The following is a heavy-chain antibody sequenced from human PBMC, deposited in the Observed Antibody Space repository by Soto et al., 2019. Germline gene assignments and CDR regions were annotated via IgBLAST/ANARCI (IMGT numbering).Heavy chain of an antibody. J-gene: IGHJ2*01. CDR2: INAGNGNT. CDR1: GYTFTNYA. CDR3: ARGGSRYWYFNL. Sequence: ASVKVSCKASGYTFTNYAMHWVRQAPGQRLEWMGWINAGNGNTRYSQTFQGRVTITRDTSASTAYMELSSLRSEDTAVYYCARGGSRYWYFNLWGRGTLVPVSS. V-gene: IGHV1-3*01. D-gene: IGHD3-16*01.